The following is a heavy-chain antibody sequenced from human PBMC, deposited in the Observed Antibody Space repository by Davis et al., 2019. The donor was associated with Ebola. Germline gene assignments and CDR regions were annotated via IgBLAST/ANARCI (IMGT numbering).Heavy chain of an antibody. CDR3: ATALTTLDAFDI. CDR1: GFTFSSYA. J-gene: IGHJ3*02. CDR2: ISYDGSNK. D-gene: IGHD4-11*01. V-gene: IGHV3-30-3*01. Sequence: GESLKISCAASGFTFSSYAMHWVRQAPGKGLDWVAVISYDGSNKYYADSVKGRFTISRDNSKNTLYLQMNSLRAEDTAVYYCATALTTLDAFDIWGQGTMVTVSS.